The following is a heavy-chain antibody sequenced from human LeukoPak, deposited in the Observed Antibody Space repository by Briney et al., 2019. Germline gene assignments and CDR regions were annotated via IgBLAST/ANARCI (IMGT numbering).Heavy chain of an antibody. J-gene: IGHJ6*02. D-gene: IGHD3-3*01. CDR2: ISSSGSTI. Sequence: GGSLRLSCAASGFTFSDYYMSWIRRAPGKGLEWVSYISSSGSTIYYADSVKGRFTISRDNAKNSLYLQMNSLRAEDTAVYYCARLTRLRFLEWLFKPYYYGMDVWGQGTTVTVSS. V-gene: IGHV3-11*01. CDR1: GFTFSDYY. CDR3: ARLTRLRFLEWLFKPYYYGMDV.